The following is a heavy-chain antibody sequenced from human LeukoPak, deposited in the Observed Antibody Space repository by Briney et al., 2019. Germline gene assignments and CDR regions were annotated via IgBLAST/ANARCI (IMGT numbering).Heavy chain of an antibody. CDR1: GGTFSSYA. V-gene: IGHV1-69*05. D-gene: IGHD2-2*01. CDR2: IIPIFGTA. Sequence: EASVKVSCKASGGTFSSYAISWVRQAPGQGLEWMGGIIPIFGTANYAQKFQGRVTITTDESTSTAYMELSSLRSEDTAVYYCARSHHIVVVPAAIGYWYFDLWGRGTLVTVSS. J-gene: IGHJ2*01. CDR3: ARSHHIVVVPAAIGYWYFDL.